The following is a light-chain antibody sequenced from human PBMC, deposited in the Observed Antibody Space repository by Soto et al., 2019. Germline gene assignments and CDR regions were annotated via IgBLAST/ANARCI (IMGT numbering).Light chain of an antibody. J-gene: IGKJ4*01. V-gene: IGKV1-39*01. CDR2: AAS. Sequence: DIQMTQSPSSLPSSVGDRVAITCLASQSISSYLNWYQQKPGKAPKLLIYAASSLQSGVPSRFSGSGSGTDFTLTISSLQPEDFATYYCQQSYSTPFGGGTKVDIK. CDR1: QSISSY. CDR3: QQSYSTP.